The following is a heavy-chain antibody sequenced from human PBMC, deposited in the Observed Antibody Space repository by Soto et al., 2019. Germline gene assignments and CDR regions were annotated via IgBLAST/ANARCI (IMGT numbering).Heavy chain of an antibody. CDR1: GFSFSTYS. CDR2: ISSSSNTI. J-gene: IGHJ3*02. Sequence: EVQLVESGGGLVQPGGSLRLSCAASGFSFSTYSMHWVRQAPGKGLEWVSYISSSSNTIYYADSVKGRFTISRDNAKNSLYLQKNSLRAEDTAVYYCARDRVGATRLDIRGQGTFVIVSS. CDR3: ARDRVGATRLDI. V-gene: IGHV3-48*01. D-gene: IGHD1-26*01.